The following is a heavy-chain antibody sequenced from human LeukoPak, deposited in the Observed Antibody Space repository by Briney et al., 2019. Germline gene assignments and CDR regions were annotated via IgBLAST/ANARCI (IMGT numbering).Heavy chain of an antibody. CDR3: TRLSHVAGAPKVSWFDP. D-gene: IGHD1-26*01. CDR1: GGSISSYY. Sequence: SETLSLTCTASGGSISSYYWSWIRQPPGKGLEWIGYIHTSGSTNYNPSLKSRVTMSVDTSKNQFSLRLSSVTAADTAVYYCTRLSHVAGAPKVSWFDPWGQGTLVTVSS. CDR2: IHTSGST. V-gene: IGHV4-4*09. J-gene: IGHJ5*02.